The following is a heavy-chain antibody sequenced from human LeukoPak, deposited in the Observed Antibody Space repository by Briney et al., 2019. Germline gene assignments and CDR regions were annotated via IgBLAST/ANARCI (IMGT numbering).Heavy chain of an antibody. CDR3: ARGVWQTLHSAYYYYYMDV. CDR2: IIPIFGTA. V-gene: IGHV1-69*05. D-gene: IGHD6-6*01. CDR1: GGTFSRYA. J-gene: IGHJ6*03. Sequence: ASVKVSCKASGGTFSRYAISWVRQAPGQGLEWMGGIIPIFGTANYAQKFQGRVTITTDESTSTAYMELSSLRSEDTAVYYCARGVWQTLHSAYYYYYMDVRGKGTTVTVSS.